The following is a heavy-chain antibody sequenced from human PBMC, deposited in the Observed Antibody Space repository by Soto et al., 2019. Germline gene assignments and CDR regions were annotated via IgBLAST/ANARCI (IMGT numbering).Heavy chain of an antibody. CDR3: AKEGDIVVVPAASPDY. J-gene: IGHJ4*02. V-gene: IGHV3-23*01. CDR1: GFTFSSYA. D-gene: IGHD2-2*01. Sequence: GGSLRLSCAASGFTFSSYAMSWVRQAPGKGLEWVSAISGSGGSTYYADSVKGRFTISRDNSKNTLYLQMNSLRAEDTAVYYCAKEGDIVVVPAASPDYWGQGTLVTVSS. CDR2: ISGSGGST.